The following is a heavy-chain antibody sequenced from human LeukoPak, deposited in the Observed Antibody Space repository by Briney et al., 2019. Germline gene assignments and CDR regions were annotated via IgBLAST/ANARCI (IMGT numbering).Heavy chain of an antibody. V-gene: IGHV4-59*05. CDR1: GGSISSYY. CDR3: ASPVVTLTVEY. Sequence: SEALSLTCTVSGGSISSYYWSWIRQPPGKGLEWIGSIYYSGSTYYNPSLKSRVTISVDTSKNQFSLKLSSVTAADTAVYYCASPVVTLTVEYWGQGTLVTVSS. J-gene: IGHJ4*02. D-gene: IGHD4-23*01. CDR2: IYYSGST.